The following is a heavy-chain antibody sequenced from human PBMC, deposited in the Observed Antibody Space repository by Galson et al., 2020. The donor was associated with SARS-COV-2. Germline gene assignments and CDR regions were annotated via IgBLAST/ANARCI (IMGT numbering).Heavy chain of an antibody. J-gene: IGHJ2*01. Sequence: GGSLRLSCEASGFPFNNHAMPSVRQTPGQGPESVALISYERSFKSYADPVKGRFTISRDSSKSTVSLQMNSLRFEDTATYYCAKSSCVFHLLLRYWYCDLWGRGTLVTVSS. V-gene: IGHV3-30*18. CDR2: ISYERSFK. D-gene: IGHD3-10*01. CDR1: GFPFNNHA. CDR3: AKSSCVFHLLLRYWYCDL.